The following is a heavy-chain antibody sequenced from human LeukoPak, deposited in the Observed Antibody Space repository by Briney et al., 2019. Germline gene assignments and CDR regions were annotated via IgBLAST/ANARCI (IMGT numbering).Heavy chain of an antibody. D-gene: IGHD2-21*02. CDR2: IMSHGNEK. Sequence: PGRSLRLSCAASGFTFNNYAMHWVRQAPGKGLEWMTFIMSHGNEKFYADSVKGRFTISRDNSKNTLYLQMNSLRIEDTAVYYCAKEGGDHDSWGQGTLVTVSS. CDR3: AKEGGDHDS. CDR1: GFTFNNYA. V-gene: IGHV3-30*04. J-gene: IGHJ4*02.